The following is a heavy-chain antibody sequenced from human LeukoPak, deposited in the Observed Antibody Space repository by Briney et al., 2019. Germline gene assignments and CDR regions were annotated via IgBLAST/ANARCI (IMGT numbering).Heavy chain of an antibody. D-gene: IGHD3-9*01. CDR2: VSAFNGDT. CDR3: ARGVGNTHAVLRYFDWLQAVDGMDV. V-gene: IGHV1-18*01. CDR1: GDSFTSYG. J-gene: IGHJ6*02. Sequence: GTSVKVSCKASGDSFTSYGVFWVRQAPGQGLEWMGWVSAFNGDTKYAQKFRDRITMTTETSTNTAYMELRSLRSDDTAVYYCARGVGNTHAVLRYFDWLQAVDGMDVWGQGTTVTVSS.